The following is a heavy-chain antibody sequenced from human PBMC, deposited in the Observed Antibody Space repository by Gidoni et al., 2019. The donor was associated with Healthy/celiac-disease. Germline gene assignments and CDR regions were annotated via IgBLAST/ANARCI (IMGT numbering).Heavy chain of an antibody. CDR2: ISWDGGST. J-gene: IGHJ6*02. CDR3: AKDIQGAGNYYGMDV. V-gene: IGHV3-43D*03. Sequence: EVQLVESGGVVVQPGGSLRLSCAASGFPFVDYAMHWVRQAPGRGLGWVSLISWDGGSTYYADSVKGRFTISRDNSKNSLYLQMNSLRAEDTALYYCAKDIQGAGNYYGMDVWGQGTTVTVSS. CDR1: GFPFVDYA. D-gene: IGHD3-16*01.